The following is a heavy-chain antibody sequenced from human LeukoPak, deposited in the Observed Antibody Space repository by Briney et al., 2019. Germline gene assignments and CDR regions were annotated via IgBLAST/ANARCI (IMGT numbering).Heavy chain of an antibody. Sequence: GESLKISCKGSGYSFTSYWISWVRQMPGKGLEWMGRIDPSDSYTNYRPSFQGHVTISADKSISTAYLQWSSLKASDTAMYYCARSVSGSYPTFDYWGQGTLVTVSS. CDR2: IDPSDSYT. V-gene: IGHV5-10-1*01. D-gene: IGHD1-26*01. J-gene: IGHJ4*02. CDR3: ARSVSGSYPTFDY. CDR1: GYSFTSYW.